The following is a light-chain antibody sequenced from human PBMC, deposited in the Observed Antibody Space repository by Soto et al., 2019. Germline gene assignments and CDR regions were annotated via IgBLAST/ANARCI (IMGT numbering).Light chain of an antibody. CDR2: GAS. Sequence: EIVMTQSPGTLSVSPGERATLSCRASQTVSRHLAWYQQKPGQAPRLLIFGASTRATGIPDRFSGSGSGTDFTLTISSLQPDDFATYYCQHYNSYSEAFGQGTKVELK. V-gene: IGKV3-15*01. CDR3: QHYNSYSEA. J-gene: IGKJ1*01. CDR1: QTVSRH.